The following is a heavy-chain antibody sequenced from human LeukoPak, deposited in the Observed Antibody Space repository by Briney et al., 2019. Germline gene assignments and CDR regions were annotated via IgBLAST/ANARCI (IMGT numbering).Heavy chain of an antibody. CDR1: GGTISSYY. J-gene: IGHJ4*02. Sequence: SETLSLTCTVSGGTISSYYWSWIRQPPGKGLEWIGYIYYSGSTNYNPSLKSRVTISVDTSKNQFSLKLSSVTAADTAVYYCARGDVRYYGSGSYGYWGQGTLVTVSS. CDR2: IYYSGST. CDR3: ARGDVRYYGSGSYGY. D-gene: IGHD3-10*01. V-gene: IGHV4-59*01.